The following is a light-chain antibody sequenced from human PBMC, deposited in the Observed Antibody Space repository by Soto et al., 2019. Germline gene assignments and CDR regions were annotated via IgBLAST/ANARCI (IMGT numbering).Light chain of an antibody. Sequence: DIQMTQSPSSLSASVGDRVTITCRANQSISNDLYWYQQRPGKAPKLLIYAASSLQGGVPSRFSGSGSGTDFTLTISSLQPEDFATYYCQQSYSTPPYTFGQGTRLEIK. CDR3: QQSYSTPPYT. CDR2: AAS. CDR1: QSISND. J-gene: IGKJ2*01. V-gene: IGKV1-39*01.